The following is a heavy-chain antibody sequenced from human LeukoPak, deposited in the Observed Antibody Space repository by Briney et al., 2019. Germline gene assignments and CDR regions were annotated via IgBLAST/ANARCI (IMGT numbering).Heavy chain of an antibody. J-gene: IGHJ4*02. Sequence: GESLKISCKGSGYSFISYWIGWVRQMPGKGLEWMGIIYPCDSDTRYSPSFQGQVTISADKSISTAYLQWSSLKASDTAMYYCARGYYYDSSGYPILGYWGQGTLVTVSS. D-gene: IGHD3-22*01. CDR1: GYSFISYW. CDR3: ARGYYYDSSGYPILGY. CDR2: IYPCDSDT. V-gene: IGHV5-51*01.